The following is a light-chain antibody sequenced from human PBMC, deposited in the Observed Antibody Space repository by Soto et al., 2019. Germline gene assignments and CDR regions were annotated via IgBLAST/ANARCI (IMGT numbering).Light chain of an antibody. V-gene: IGLV2-8*01. J-gene: IGLJ2*01. CDR1: SSDVGGYNY. CDR2: EVS. Sequence: QSALTQPPSASGSPGQSVTISCTGTSSDVGGYNYVTWYQQHPGKAPKVMIYEVSKRPSGVPDRFSGSKSGNTASLTVSGLQADDEADYYCSSYAGSKNLVFGGGTKVTVL. CDR3: SSYAGSKNLV.